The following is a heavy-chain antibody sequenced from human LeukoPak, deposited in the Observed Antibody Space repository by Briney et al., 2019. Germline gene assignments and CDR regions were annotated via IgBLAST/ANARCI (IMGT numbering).Heavy chain of an antibody. V-gene: IGHV3-9*01. CDR2: ISWNSGSI. Sequence: GGSLRLYCAASGFTFDDYAMHWVRPAPGKGLEWVSGISWNSGSIGYADSVKGRFTISRDNAKNSLYLQMNSLRAEDTALYYCAKDNSGGSYNWGAFDIWGQGTMVTVSS. CDR3: AKDNSGGSYNWGAFDI. CDR1: GFTFDDYA. D-gene: IGHD3-16*01. J-gene: IGHJ3*02.